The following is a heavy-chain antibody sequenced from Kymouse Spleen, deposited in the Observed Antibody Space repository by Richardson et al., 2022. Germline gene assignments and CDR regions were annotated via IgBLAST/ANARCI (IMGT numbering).Heavy chain of an antibody. Sequence: EVQLVESGGGLVQPGGSLRLSCAASGFTFSSYWMSWVRQAPGKGLEWVANIKQDGSEKYYVDSVKGRFTISRDNAKNSLYLQMNSLRAEDTAVYYCARTNYDILTGYPNWFDPWGQGTLVTVSS. CDR3: ARTNYDILTGYPNWFDP. CDR1: GFTFSSYW. V-gene: IGHV3-7*01. D-gene: IGHD3-9*01. J-gene: IGHJ5*02. CDR2: IKQDGSEK.